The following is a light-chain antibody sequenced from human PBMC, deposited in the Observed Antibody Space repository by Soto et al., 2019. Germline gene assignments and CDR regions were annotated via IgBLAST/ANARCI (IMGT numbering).Light chain of an antibody. CDR2: AAS. V-gene: IGKV1-39*01. Sequence: IQLTQSPSSLSASVGDRVTITCRASQSISSYLNWYQQKPGKAPKLLIYAASSLQSGVPSRFSGSGSGTDSTLTISCLQSEDFATYYCQQYYSYPITFGQGTRLEI. CDR3: QQYYSYPIT. CDR1: QSISSY. J-gene: IGKJ5*01.